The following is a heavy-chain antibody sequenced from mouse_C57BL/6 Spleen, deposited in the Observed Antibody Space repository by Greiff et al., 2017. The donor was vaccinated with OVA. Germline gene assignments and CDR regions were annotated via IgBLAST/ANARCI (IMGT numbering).Heavy chain of an antibody. V-gene: IGHV1-55*01. CDR3: ARDDGYF. D-gene: IGHD2-3*01. CDR2: IYPGSGST. Sequence: QVHVKQPGAELVKPGASVKMSCKASGYTFTSYWITWVKQRPGQGLEWIGDIYPGSGSTNYNEKFKSKATLTVDTSSSTAYMQLSSLTSEDSAVYYCARDDGYFWGKGTTLTVSS. J-gene: IGHJ2*01. CDR1: GYTFTSYW.